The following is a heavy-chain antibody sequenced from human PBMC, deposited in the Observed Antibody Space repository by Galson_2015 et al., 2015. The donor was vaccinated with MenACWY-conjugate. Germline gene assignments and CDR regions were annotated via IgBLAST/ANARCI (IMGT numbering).Heavy chain of an antibody. V-gene: IGHV3-23*01. CDR3: AKVGGKTYGPNDD. J-gene: IGHJ4*02. CDR1: GFTFNTYG. Sequence: SLRLSCAASGFTFNTYGMSWVRQAPGKGLPWVSGISGSDDTTYYADSVKGRFTISRDNSKNTLYLQMNSLRAEDTAVYYCAKVGGKTYGPNDDGGQGTVVTVSS. D-gene: IGHD3-10*01. CDR2: ISGSDDTT.